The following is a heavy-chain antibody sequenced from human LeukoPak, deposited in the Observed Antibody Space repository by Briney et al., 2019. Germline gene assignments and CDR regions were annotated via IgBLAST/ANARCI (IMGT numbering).Heavy chain of an antibody. D-gene: IGHD1-26*01. Sequence: GGSLRLSCAASGFTFSSYAMSWVRQAPGKGLEWVSAISGSGGVTYYPDSVRGRFTISRDNSKNTLHLQMDSLRAEDTAIYYCAKWPEGATPKFHYWGQGTLVTVSS. V-gene: IGHV3-23*01. J-gene: IGHJ4*02. CDR2: ISGSGGVT. CDR1: GFTFSSYA. CDR3: AKWPEGATPKFHY.